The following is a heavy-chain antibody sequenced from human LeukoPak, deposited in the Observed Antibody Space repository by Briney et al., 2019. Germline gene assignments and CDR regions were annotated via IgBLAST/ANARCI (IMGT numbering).Heavy chain of an antibody. V-gene: IGHV3-9*03. Sequence: GGSLRLSCAASGFTFDDYAMHWVRQAPGKGLEWVSGISWNSGSIGYADSVKGRFTISRDNAKNSLYLQMNSLRPEDMALYYCAKDTSQDYYFYYMDVWGKGTTVTVSS. CDR2: ISWNSGSI. J-gene: IGHJ6*03. CDR3: AKDTSQDYYFYYMDV. CDR1: GFTFDDYA.